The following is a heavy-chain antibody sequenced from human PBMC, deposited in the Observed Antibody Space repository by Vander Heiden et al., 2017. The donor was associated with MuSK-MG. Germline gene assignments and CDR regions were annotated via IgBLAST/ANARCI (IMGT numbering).Heavy chain of an antibody. V-gene: IGHV4-39*01. CDR1: GGSISSSSYY. D-gene: IGHD6-19*01. J-gene: IGHJ4*02. CDR3: ARLRKDQQWLLDY. Sequence: QLQLQESGPGLVKPSETLSLTCTVSGGSISSSSYYWGWIRQPPGKGLEWIGSIYYSGGTYYNPSLKSRVTISVDTSKNQFSLKLSSVTAADTAVYYCARLRKDQQWLLDYWGQGTLVTVSS. CDR2: IYYSGGT.